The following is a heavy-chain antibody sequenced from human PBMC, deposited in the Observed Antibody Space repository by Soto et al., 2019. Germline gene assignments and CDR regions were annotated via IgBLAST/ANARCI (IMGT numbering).Heavy chain of an antibody. CDR2: ISYDGSNK. CDR1: GFTFSSYG. Sequence: QVQLVESGGGVVQPGRSLRLSCAASGFTFSSYGMHWVRQAPGKGLEWVAVISYDGSNKYYADSVKGRFTISRDNSKNTLYLQMNSLRAEDTDVYYCAKEGDSSFGYWGQGTLVTVSS. J-gene: IGHJ4*02. D-gene: IGHD6-13*01. CDR3: AKEGDSSFGY. V-gene: IGHV3-30*18.